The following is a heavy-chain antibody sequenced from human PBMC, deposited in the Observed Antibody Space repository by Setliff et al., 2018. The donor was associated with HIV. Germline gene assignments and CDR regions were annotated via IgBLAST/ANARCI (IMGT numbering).Heavy chain of an antibody. CDR3: ARVVYTYYHMDV. CDR1: GASISRGNYY. Sequence: SETLSLTCTVSGASISRGNYYWTWIRQRPGKGLEWIAFIYYSGSTYYSPSLKSRLMISVDTSKNQFSLNMTSVTAADTAVYFCARVVYTYYHMDVWGKGTTVTVSS. CDR2: IYYSGST. V-gene: IGHV4-30-4*08. J-gene: IGHJ6*03. D-gene: IGHD4-4*01.